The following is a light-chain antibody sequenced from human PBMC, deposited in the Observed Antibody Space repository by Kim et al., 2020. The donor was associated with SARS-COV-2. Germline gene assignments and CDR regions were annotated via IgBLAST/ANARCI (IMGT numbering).Light chain of an antibody. CDR2: GNS. CDR3: QAYDSSLSGYV. J-gene: IGLJ1*01. Sequence: RVTICCTGSSSNIGAGYDVHWYQQLPGTAPNLLIYGNSTRPSGVPDRFSASKSGTSASLAITGLQAEDEADYYCQAYDSSLSGYVFGTGTKVTVL. V-gene: IGLV1-40*01. CDR1: SSNIGAGYD.